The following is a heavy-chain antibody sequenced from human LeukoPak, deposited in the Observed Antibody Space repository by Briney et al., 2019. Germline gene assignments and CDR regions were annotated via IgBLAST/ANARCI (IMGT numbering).Heavy chain of an antibody. D-gene: IGHD3-22*01. Sequence: SGPTIFKPTPTLTLTCTFSGFALSTSRMGVGWIRQPPGKALEWLSLIYWNDDNRYSPSLKSRLTITKDTSKNQVVLTMTNMDPVDTATYYCTRGYYYDSFTFDIWGQGTMVTVSS. V-gene: IGHV2-5*01. J-gene: IGHJ3*02. CDR2: IYWNDDN. CDR1: GFALSTSRMG. CDR3: TRGYYYDSFTFDI.